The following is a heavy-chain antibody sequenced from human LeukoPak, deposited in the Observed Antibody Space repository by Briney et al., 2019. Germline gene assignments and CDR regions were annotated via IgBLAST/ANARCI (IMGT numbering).Heavy chain of an antibody. J-gene: IGHJ6*02. Sequence: GGSLRLSCAASGFTFSSYTMNWVRQAPGKGLEWVSSISSSSSYMYYADSVKGRFTISRDNAKNSLYLQTNSLRAEDTAVYYCARDRDVPAIGMDVWGQGTTVTVSS. CDR2: ISSSSSYM. CDR3: ARDRDVPAIGMDV. CDR1: GFTFSSYT. V-gene: IGHV3-21*06.